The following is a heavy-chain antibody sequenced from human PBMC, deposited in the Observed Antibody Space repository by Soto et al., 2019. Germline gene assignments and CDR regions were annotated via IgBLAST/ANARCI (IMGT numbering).Heavy chain of an antibody. V-gene: IGHV1-69*06. CDR3: ARHGSSYAYRSYNWFDT. CDR2: IIPIFGTA. J-gene: IGHJ5*02. CDR1: GGTFSSYA. D-gene: IGHD5-18*01. Sequence: ASVKVSCKASGGTFSSYAISWVRQAPGQGLEWMGGIIPIFGTANYAQKFQGRVTITADKSTSTAYMELSSLRSEDTAVHYCARHGSSYAYRSYNWFDTWGQGTLVTVSS.